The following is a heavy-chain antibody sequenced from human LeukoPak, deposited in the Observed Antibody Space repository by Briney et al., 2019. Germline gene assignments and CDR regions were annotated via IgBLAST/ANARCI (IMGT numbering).Heavy chain of an antibody. Sequence: SGGSLRLSCAASGFTFSSYSMNWVRQAPGKGLEYVSAISSNGGSTYYANSVKGRFTISRDNSKDTLYLQMGSLRAEDMAVYYCAREIAVAGPSRGANDAFDIWGQGTMVTVSS. CDR2: ISSNGGST. CDR1: GFTFSSYS. V-gene: IGHV3-64*01. D-gene: IGHD6-19*01. J-gene: IGHJ3*02. CDR3: AREIAVAGPSRGANDAFDI.